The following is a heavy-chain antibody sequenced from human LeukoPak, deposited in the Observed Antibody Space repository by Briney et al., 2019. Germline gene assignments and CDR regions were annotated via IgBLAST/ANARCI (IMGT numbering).Heavy chain of an antibody. J-gene: IGHJ4*02. D-gene: IGHD3-22*01. CDR2: ISYDGSNK. CDR3: AKEKSMGDYDSSGYSPDDY. CDR1: GFTFSTYA. Sequence: GGSLRLSCAASGFTFSTYAMHWVRQAPGKGLEWVAFISYDGSNKYYADSVKGRFTISRDNSKNTLYLQMNSLRAEDTAVYYCAKEKSMGDYDSSGYSPDDYWGQGTLVTVSS. V-gene: IGHV3-30*04.